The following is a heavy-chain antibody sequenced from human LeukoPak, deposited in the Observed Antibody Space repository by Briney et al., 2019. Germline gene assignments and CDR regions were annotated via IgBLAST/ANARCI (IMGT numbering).Heavy chain of an antibody. CDR3: ARVASGYNYYYMDV. J-gene: IGHJ6*03. Sequence: SETLSLTCTVSGYSISSGYYWGWIRQPPGKGLEWIGRIYHSGSTYYNPSLKSRVTISVDTSKNQFSLKLSSVTAADTAVYYCARVASGYNYYYMDVWGKGTTVTVSS. V-gene: IGHV4-38-2*02. D-gene: IGHD3-3*01. CDR2: IYHSGST. CDR1: GYSISSGYY.